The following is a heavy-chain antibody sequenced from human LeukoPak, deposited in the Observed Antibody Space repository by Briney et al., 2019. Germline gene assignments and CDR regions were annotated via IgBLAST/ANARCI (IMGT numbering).Heavy chain of an antibody. CDR3: ARETYYYDSSGYYTRGYYFDY. Sequence: GRSLRLSCAASGFTFSSYGMPWVRQAPGKGLEWVAVIWYDGSNKYYADSVKGRFTISRDNSKNTLYLQMNSLRAEDTAVYYCARETYYYDSSGYYTRGYYFDYWGQGTLVTVSS. CDR1: GFTFSSYG. V-gene: IGHV3-33*01. D-gene: IGHD3-22*01. CDR2: IWYDGSNK. J-gene: IGHJ4*02.